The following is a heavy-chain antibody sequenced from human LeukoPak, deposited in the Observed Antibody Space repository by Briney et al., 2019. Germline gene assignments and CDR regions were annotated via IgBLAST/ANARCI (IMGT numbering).Heavy chain of an antibody. D-gene: IGHD6-19*01. CDR1: GGSISSYY. Sequence: PSETLSLTCTVSGGSISSYYWSWIRQPPGKGLEWIGYIYYSGSTNYNPSLKSRVTISVDTSKNQFSLKLSSVTAADTAVYYCAGALSSVAGASEFDYWGQGTLVTVSS. CDR2: IYYSGST. V-gene: IGHV4-59*01. CDR3: AGALSSVAGASEFDY. J-gene: IGHJ4*02.